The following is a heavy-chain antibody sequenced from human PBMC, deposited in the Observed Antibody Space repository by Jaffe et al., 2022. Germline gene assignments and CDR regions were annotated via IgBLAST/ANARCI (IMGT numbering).Heavy chain of an antibody. D-gene: IGHD3-10*01. V-gene: IGHV4-38-2*01. J-gene: IGHJ6*03. CDR2: IYHSGST. Sequence: QVQLQESGPGLVKPSETLSLTCAVSGYSISSGYYWGWIRQPPGKGLEWIGSIYHSGSTYYNPSLKSRVTISVDTSKNQFSLKLSSVTAADTAVYYCAGVNYGSGSPPPYYYYYMDVWGKGTTVTVSS. CDR1: GYSISSGYY. CDR3: AGVNYGSGSPPPYYYYYMDV.